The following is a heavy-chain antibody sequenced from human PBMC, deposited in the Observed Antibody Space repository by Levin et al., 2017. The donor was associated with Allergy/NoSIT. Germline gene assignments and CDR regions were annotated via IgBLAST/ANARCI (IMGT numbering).Heavy chain of an antibody. D-gene: IGHD3-16*02. J-gene: IGHJ4*02. CDR3: TKDDLFARGATYRYSGFDS. CDR2: IVDSGART. V-gene: IGHV3-23*01. CDR1: GFSFSSYA. Sequence: SCAASGFSFSSYALSWVRQAPGKGQEWVSGIVDSGARTYYADSVKGRFTISRDNSKNTLYLQMNSLRAEDTAMYYCTKDDLFARGATYRYSGFDSWGQGTLVTVSS.